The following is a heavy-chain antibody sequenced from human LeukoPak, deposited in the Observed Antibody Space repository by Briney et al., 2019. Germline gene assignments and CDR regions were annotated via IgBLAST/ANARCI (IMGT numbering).Heavy chain of an antibody. V-gene: IGHV3-23*01. CDR2: ISGSGGST. J-gene: IGHJ4*02. CDR1: GFTFSSYA. D-gene: IGHD5-24*01. Sequence: GGSLRLSCAASGFTFSSYAMSWVRQAPGKGLECVSAISGSGGSTYYADSVKGRFTISRDNSKNTLYLQMNSLRAEDTAVYYCAKGGTGDGYNYYFDYWGQGTLVTVSS. CDR3: AKGGTGDGYNYYFDY.